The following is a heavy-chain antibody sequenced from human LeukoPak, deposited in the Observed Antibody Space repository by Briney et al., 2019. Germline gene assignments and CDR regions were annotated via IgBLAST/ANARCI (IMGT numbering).Heavy chain of an antibody. CDR1: GGSISSYY. J-gene: IGHJ6*02. V-gene: IGHV4-39*07. Sequence: PSETLSLTCTVSGGSISSYYWSWIRQPPGKGLEWIGSIYHSGSTYYNPSLKSRVTISVDTSKNQFSLKLSSVTAADTAVYYCARDTYPRNIAVAGTHYYYGMDVWGQGTTVTVSS. D-gene: IGHD6-19*01. CDR2: IYHSGST. CDR3: ARDTYPRNIAVAGTHYYYGMDV.